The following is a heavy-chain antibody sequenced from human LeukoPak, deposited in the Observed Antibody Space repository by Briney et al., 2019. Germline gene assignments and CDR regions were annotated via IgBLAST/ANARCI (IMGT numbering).Heavy chain of an antibody. CDR3: AELGITMIGGV. D-gene: IGHD3-10*02. J-gene: IGHJ6*04. Sequence: GGTLRLSCAASGFAFSSYGMSWVRQAPGKGLEWVSAISGSGGSTYYADSVKGRFTISRDNAKNSLYLQMNSLRAEDTAVYYCAELGITMIGGVWGKGTTVTISS. CDR1: GFAFSSYG. CDR2: ISGSGGST. V-gene: IGHV3-23*01.